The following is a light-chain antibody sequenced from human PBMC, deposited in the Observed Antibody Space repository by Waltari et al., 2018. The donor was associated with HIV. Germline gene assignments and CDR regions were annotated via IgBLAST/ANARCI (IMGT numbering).Light chain of an antibody. Sequence: SYVLTQPPSVSVAQGKTARITCGGNNIGNKNVHWYQQKPGQAPVLVIYYDSDRPSGIPERFSGSNSGNTATLTISRVEAGDEADYHCQVWDSSSVVVFGGGTKLTVL. CDR1: NIGNKN. V-gene: IGLV3-21*01. CDR3: QVWDSSSVVV. J-gene: IGLJ2*01. CDR2: YDS.